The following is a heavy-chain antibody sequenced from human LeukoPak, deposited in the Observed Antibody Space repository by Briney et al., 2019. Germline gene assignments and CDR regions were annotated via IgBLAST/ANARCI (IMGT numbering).Heavy chain of an antibody. Sequence: GGSLRLSCAASGFTFSSYGMTWVRQAPGKGLEWVSSISSDSSYIHYADSLEGRFTISRDNANNSLCLQMNSLRAEDTAVYYCAVNHRDGYSELGYWGQGTLVTVSS. CDR2: ISSDSSYI. CDR1: GFTFSSYG. D-gene: IGHD5-24*01. V-gene: IGHV3-21*01. J-gene: IGHJ4*02. CDR3: AVNHRDGYSELGY.